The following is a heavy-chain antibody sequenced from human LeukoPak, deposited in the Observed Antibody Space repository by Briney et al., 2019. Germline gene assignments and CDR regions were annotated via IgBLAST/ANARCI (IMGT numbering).Heavy chain of an antibody. V-gene: IGHV3-33*01. J-gene: IGHJ4*02. CDR1: GFTFSSYG. Sequence: GSLSLSCAASGFTFSSYGMHWVRQAPGKGLEWLAVIWYDGSNIYYADSVKGRFTISRDNAKKSLYLQMNSLRDEDTAVYYCARANWNDFDYWGQGTLVTVSS. CDR2: IWYDGSNI. CDR3: ARANWNDFDY. D-gene: IGHD1-1*01.